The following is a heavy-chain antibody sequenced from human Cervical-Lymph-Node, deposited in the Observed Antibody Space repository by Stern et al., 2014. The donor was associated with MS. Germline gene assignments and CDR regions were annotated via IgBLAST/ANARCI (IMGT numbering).Heavy chain of an antibody. CDR2: IIPIFGTA. CDR1: GDTLSTLA. CDR3: ARDNNDNGMDV. Sequence: QLVQSGAEVKKPGSSVKVSCKASGDTLSTLAISWVRQAPGQGLEWMGGIIPIFGTANYAEKFQGRVTITADESTSTAYMELSSLRSEDTALYYCARDNNDNGMDVWGQGTTVTVSS. D-gene: IGHD1-1*01. V-gene: IGHV1-69*01. J-gene: IGHJ6*02.